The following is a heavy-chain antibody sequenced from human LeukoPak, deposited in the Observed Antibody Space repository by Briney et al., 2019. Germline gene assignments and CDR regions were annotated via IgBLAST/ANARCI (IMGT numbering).Heavy chain of an antibody. CDR3: ARDEEYYYGSGSKIDY. Sequence: GRSLRLSCAASGFTFDDYAMHWVRQAPGKGLEWVSGISWNSGSIGYADSVKGRFTISRDNAKNSLYLQMNSLRAEDTAVYYCARDEEYYYGSGSKIDYWGQGTLVTVSS. J-gene: IGHJ4*02. CDR2: ISWNSGSI. V-gene: IGHV3-9*01. CDR1: GFTFDDYA. D-gene: IGHD3-10*01.